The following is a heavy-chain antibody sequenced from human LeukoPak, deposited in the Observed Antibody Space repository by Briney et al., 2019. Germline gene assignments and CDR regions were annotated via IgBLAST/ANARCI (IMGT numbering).Heavy chain of an antibody. CDR1: GFSFSSYW. CDR3: AKDIAAATTYTFDY. Sequence: PGGSLRLSCAASGFSFSSYWMHWVRQAPGKGLEWVSGISWNSGSIGYADSVKGRFTISRDNAKNSLYLQMNSLRAEDMALYYCAKDIAAATTYTFDYWGQGTLVTVSS. D-gene: IGHD6-13*01. V-gene: IGHV3-9*03. CDR2: ISWNSGSI. J-gene: IGHJ4*02.